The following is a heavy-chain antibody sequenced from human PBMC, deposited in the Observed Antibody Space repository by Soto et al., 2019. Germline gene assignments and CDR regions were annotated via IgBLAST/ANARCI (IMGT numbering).Heavy chain of an antibody. CDR1: GGSVSSGSYY. CDR3: SRLEVGFDY. CDR2: IYYTGGT. Sequence: QVQLQESGPGLVKPSETLSLTCSVSGGSVSSGSYYWSWIRQSPEKGLEWIGYIYYTGGTKYNPHLTSRVTISADTSRNHFSLKLTSVTAADTAVYYCSRLEVGFDYWGQGVLVTVSS. J-gene: IGHJ4*02. D-gene: IGHD2-2*01. V-gene: IGHV4-61*03.